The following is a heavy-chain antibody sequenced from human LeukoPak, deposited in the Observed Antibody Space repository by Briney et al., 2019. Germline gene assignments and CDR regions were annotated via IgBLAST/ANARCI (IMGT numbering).Heavy chain of an antibody. V-gene: IGHV1-8*01. Sequence: ASVKVSCKASGYTFTSYDINWVRQATGQGLEWMGWMNPNSGNTGYAQKFQGRVTMTKNTSISTAYMDLSSLRSEDTGVYYCARALSWTTESYYYMDVWGKGTTVTVS. CDR2: MNPNSGNT. CDR1: GYTFTSYD. J-gene: IGHJ6*03. D-gene: IGHD3/OR15-3a*01. CDR3: ARALSWTTESYYYMDV.